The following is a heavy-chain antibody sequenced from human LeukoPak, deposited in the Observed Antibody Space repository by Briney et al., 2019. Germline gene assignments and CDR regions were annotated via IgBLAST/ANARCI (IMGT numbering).Heavy chain of an antibody. J-gene: IGHJ4*02. D-gene: IGHD3-10*01. V-gene: IGHV4-59*01. Sequence: SETLSLTCTVSGGSITNYYWNWMRQPRGKGLEWIGNIHSSGSTHYKSSSKSRMTISIDTSKNQVFLKLTSVTAADTAVYYCVRDRGGFWGQGTLVTVSS. CDR1: GGSITNYY. CDR3: VRDRGGF. CDR2: IHSSGST.